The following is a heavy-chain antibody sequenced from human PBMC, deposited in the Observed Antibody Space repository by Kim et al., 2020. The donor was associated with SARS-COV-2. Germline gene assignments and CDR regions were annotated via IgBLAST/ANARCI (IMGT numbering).Heavy chain of an antibody. CDR1: GYTFTSYY. CDR2: INPSGGST. D-gene: IGHD3-3*01. Sequence: ASVKVSCKASGYTFTSYYMHWVRQAPGQGLEWMGIINPSGGSTSYAQKFQGRVTMTRDTSTSTVYMELSSLRSEDTAVYYCARDRVTIFGETQGYNWFDPWGQGTLVTVSS. J-gene: IGHJ5*02. V-gene: IGHV1-46*01. CDR3: ARDRVTIFGETQGYNWFDP.